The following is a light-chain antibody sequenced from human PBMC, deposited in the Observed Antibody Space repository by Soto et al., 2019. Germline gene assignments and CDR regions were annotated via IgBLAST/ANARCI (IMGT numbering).Light chain of an antibody. CDR1: QSIGNW. CDR2: DAS. J-gene: IGKJ1*01. V-gene: IGKV1-5*01. CDR3: QQYNSYSPRT. Sequence: DVQLTQAPSTLSASLGDRVTITCRASQSIGNWLAWYQQKPGKAPNLLIYDASTLENGVPSRFSGSASGTDFTLTISSLQPYDFATYYCQQYNSYSPRTFGQGTKVEFK.